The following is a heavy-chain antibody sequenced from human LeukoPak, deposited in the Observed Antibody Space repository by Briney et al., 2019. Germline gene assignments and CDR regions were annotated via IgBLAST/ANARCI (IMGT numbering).Heavy chain of an antibody. V-gene: IGHV3-30*04. CDR1: AFTFSRST. D-gene: IGHD1-1*01. Sequence: PGRSLRLSCAASAFTFSRSTRHWVRQAPDKGLEWVAVIPYDASSQYYADSVKGRFIISRDNSKNTLYLQMNSLRPEDTAVYYCARLETRIRGSFYMSVWRTRTTVTVSS. J-gene: IGHJ6*03. CDR3: ARLETRIRGSFYMSV. CDR2: IPYDASSQ.